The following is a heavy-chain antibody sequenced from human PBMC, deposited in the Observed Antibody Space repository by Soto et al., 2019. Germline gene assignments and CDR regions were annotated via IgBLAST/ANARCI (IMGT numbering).Heavy chain of an antibody. V-gene: IGHV1-69*01. D-gene: IGHD6-19*01. CDR1: GGLFSSYP. CDR2: IIPVFHTA. CDR3: AGGGELAGWKPFDS. J-gene: IGHJ4*02. Sequence: QEQLVQSGAEVKKPGSSVKVSCKASGGLFSSYPISWVRQVPGQGLEWMGGIIPVFHTAYYTQRFQGRVTITADQSTTTAYMEMSGLTSEDTAVYFCAGGGELAGWKPFDSWGKGTLVTVSS.